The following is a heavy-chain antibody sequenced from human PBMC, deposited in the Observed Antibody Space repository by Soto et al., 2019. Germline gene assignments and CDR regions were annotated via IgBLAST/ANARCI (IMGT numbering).Heavy chain of an antibody. CDR3: ARYGSGSYYPTTFDY. V-gene: IGHV4-31*03. CDR1: GGSISSGGYY. J-gene: IGHJ4*02. Sequence: QVPLQESDPGLVKPSQTLSLTCTVSGGSISSGGYYWSWIRQHPGKGLECIGYIYYSGSTYYNPSLKSRVTISVDTSENQFSLKLSSVTAADTAVYYCARYGSGSYYPTTFDYWGQGTLVTVSS. CDR2: IYYSGST. D-gene: IGHD3-10*01.